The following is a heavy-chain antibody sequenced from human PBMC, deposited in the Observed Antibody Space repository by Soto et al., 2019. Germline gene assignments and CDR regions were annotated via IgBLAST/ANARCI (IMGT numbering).Heavy chain of an antibody. Sequence: QLQLQESGPGLVKPSETLSLTCTVSGGSISSSSYYWGWIRQPPGKGLEWIGSIYYSGSTYYNPYIKSRVTISVDTAKNQCSLKVSSVTAADPAVYYGARLPGDYYDSSGYYYFDYWGQGTLVTVSS. CDR3: ARLPGDYYDSSGYYYFDY. V-gene: IGHV4-39*01. J-gene: IGHJ4*02. CDR1: GGSISSSSYY. D-gene: IGHD3-22*01. CDR2: IYYSGST.